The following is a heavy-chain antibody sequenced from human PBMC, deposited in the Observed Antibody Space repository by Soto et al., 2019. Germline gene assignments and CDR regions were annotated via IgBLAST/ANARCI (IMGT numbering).Heavy chain of an antibody. CDR2: IIPIFGTA. Sequence: QVQLVQSGAEVKKPGSSVNVSCKASGGTFSSYAISWVRQAPGQGLEWMGGIIPIFGTANYAQKFQGRVTITADKSTSTAYMELSSLRSEDTAVYYCAVRVGKMATIGGDYWGQGTLVTVSS. D-gene: IGHD5-12*01. V-gene: IGHV1-69*06. CDR1: GGTFSSYA. CDR3: AVRVGKMATIGGDY. J-gene: IGHJ4*02.